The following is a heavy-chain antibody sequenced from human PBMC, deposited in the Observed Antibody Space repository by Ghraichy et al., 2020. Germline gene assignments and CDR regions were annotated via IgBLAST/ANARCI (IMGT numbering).Heavy chain of an antibody. CDR3: ARGTYCSSTSCYSLDY. J-gene: IGHJ4*02. CDR1: GGSFSGYY. D-gene: IGHD2-2*01. V-gene: IGHV4-34*01. Sequence: SETLSLTCAVYGGSFSGYYWSWIRQPPGKGLEWIGEINHSGSTNYNPSLKSRVTISVDTSKNQFSLKLSSVTAADTAVYYCARGTYCSSTSCYSLDYWGQGTLVTVSS. CDR2: INHSGST.